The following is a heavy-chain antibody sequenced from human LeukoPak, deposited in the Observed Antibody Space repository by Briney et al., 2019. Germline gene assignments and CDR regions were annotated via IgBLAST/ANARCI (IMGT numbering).Heavy chain of an antibody. V-gene: IGHV1-69*05. CDR3: ARVDRYHFYLDV. CDR2: IMPLFNTP. J-gene: IGHJ6*03. Sequence: SVKVSCKASGGTFSSYTITWVRQAPGQGLEWMGGIMPLFNTPNYAQQFQGRVTITTDESTSTAYMELSSLRFEDTAMYYCARVDRYHFYLDVWGKGTTVTVSS. CDR1: GGTFSSYT.